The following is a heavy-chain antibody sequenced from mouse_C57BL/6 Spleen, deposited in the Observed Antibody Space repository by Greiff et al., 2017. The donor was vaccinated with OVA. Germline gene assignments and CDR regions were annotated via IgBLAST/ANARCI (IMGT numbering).Heavy chain of an antibody. CDR1: GYTFTSYW. Sequence: QVQLQQPGAELVKPGASVKMSCKASGYTFTSYWITWVKQRPGQGLEWIGDIYPGSGSTKYNEKFKSKATLTVDTSSSTAYMQLSILTSEDSAVYYCARHYYCSSLDYAMDYWGQGTSVTVSS. CDR3: ARHYYCSSLDYAMDY. D-gene: IGHD1-1*01. CDR2: IYPGSGST. V-gene: IGHV1-55*01. J-gene: IGHJ4*01.